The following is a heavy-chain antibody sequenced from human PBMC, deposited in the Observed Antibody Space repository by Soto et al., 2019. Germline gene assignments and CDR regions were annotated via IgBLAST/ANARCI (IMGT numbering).Heavy chain of an antibody. CDR2: ISYGGGTT. CDR1: EFTFSNYA. V-gene: IGHV3-23*01. J-gene: IGHJ4*02. Sequence: GGSLRLSCAASEFTFSNYAMSWVRQAPGKGLEWVSAISYGGGTTYYADSVKGRFTISRDNSKNTQNQQMNSLRAEDTAVYYCAKNPGYYYDSTGYHFDYWGQGTLVTVSS. CDR3: AKNPGYYYDSTGYHFDY. D-gene: IGHD3-22*01.